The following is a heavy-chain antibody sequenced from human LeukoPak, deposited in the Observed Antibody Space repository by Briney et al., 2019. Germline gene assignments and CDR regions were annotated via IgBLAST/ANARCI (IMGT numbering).Heavy chain of an antibody. Sequence: PSQTLSLTCAVSGGSISGGGYSWSWIRQPPGKGLEWIGYMYHSGSTYYNPSLKSRVTISVDRSKNQFSLKLSSVTAADTAVYYCTRVVPMVRGVRIANWFDPWGQGTLVTVSS. J-gene: IGHJ5*02. D-gene: IGHD3-10*01. CDR3: TRVVPMVRGVRIANWFDP. CDR1: GGSISGGGYS. CDR2: MYHSGST. V-gene: IGHV4-30-2*01.